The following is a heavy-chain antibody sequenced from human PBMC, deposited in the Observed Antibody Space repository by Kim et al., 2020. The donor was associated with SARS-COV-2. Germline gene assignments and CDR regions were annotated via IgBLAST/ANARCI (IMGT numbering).Heavy chain of an antibody. J-gene: IGHJ4*02. D-gene: IGHD4-17*01. V-gene: IGHV3-20*01. CDR3: ERLADYGDYACDY. Sequence: GYADTMNAQSTISRDNAKNHLYLQMNSLRAEDTALYHCERLADYGDYACDYWGQGTLVTVSS.